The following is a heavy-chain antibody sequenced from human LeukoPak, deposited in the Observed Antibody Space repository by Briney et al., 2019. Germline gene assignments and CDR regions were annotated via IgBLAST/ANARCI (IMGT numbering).Heavy chain of an antibody. D-gene: IGHD5-12*01. CDR3: ARCEGYSGYELPPTYGAAFGI. Sequence: GGSLRLSCAASGFTFSSYSMNWVRQAPGKGLEWVSSISSSSSYIYYADSVKGRFTISRDNAKNSLYLQMNSLRAEDTAVYYCARCEGYSGYELPPTYGAAFGIWGQGTMVTVSS. CDR2: ISSSSSYI. J-gene: IGHJ3*02. V-gene: IGHV3-21*01. CDR1: GFTFSSYS.